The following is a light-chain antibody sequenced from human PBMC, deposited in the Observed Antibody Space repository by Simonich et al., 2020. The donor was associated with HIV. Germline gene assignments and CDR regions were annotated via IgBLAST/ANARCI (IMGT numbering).Light chain of an antibody. CDR1: QSVLYSSNNKNY. V-gene: IGKV4-1*01. Sequence: DIVMTQSPDSLAVSLGERATINCKSSQSVLYSSNNKNYLAWYPQKPGQPPKLLIYLASTRESGVPDRFSGSGSGTDFTLTISSLQAEDVAVYYCQQYYSTPLTFGGGTKVEIK. CDR3: QQYYSTPLT. J-gene: IGKJ4*01. CDR2: LAS.